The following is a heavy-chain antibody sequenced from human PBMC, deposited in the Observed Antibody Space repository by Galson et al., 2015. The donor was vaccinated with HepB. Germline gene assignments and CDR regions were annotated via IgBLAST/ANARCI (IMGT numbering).Heavy chain of an antibody. Sequence: SLRLSCAASGFTFSSYAMSWVRQAPGKGLEWVSAISGSGGSTYYADSVKGRFTISRDNSKNTLYLQMNSLRAEDTAVYYCAKNKFVVVVPAAKYYFDYWGQGTLVTVSS. CDR1: GFTFSSYA. CDR2: ISGSGGST. CDR3: AKNKFVVVVPAAKYYFDY. J-gene: IGHJ4*02. D-gene: IGHD2-2*01. V-gene: IGHV3-23*01.